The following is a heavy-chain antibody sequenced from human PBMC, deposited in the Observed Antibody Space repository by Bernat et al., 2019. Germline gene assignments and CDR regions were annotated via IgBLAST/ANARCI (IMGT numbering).Heavy chain of an antibody. D-gene: IGHD3-9*01. J-gene: IGHJ4*02. CDR1: GYTFTSYG. CDR3: ARVDYDILTGDYRESPY. CDR2: ISAYNGNT. Sequence: QVQLVQSGAEVKKPGASVKVSCKASGYTFTSYGISWVRQAPGQGLEWMGWISAYNGNTNYAQKLQGRVTMTTDTSTSTAYMELRSLRSDDTAVYYCARVDYDILTGDYRESPYWGQGTLVTVSS. V-gene: IGHV1-18*01.